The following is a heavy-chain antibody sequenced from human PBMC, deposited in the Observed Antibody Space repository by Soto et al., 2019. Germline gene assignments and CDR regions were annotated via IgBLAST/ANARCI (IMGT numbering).Heavy chain of an antibody. D-gene: IGHD2-2*01. CDR3: AFFLSCTRKGRFFYF. V-gene: IGHV4-34*01. J-gene: IGHJ4*02. CDR1: GGSFSGNH. Sequence: PSKTPSLTSAVYGGSFSGNHWSWIRHPPGKGLEWIGEINPSGSTNYNPSLKSRVTISVATSKTQSSLKLSSVTAADTAVYYCAFFLSCTRKGRFFYFWGQGSLVIVSS. CDR2: INPSGST.